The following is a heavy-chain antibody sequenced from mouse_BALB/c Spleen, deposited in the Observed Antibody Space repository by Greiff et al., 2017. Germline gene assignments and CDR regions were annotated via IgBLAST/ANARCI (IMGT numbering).Heavy chain of an antibody. J-gene: IGHJ4*01. V-gene: IGHV5-6-5*01. CDR1: GFTFSSYA. CDR3: ARTLITTAYAMDY. D-gene: IGHD1-1*01. Sequence: EVKLVESGGGLVKPGGSLKLSCAASGFTFSSYAMSWVRQTPEKRLEWVASISSGGSTYYPDSVKGRFTISRDNARNILYLQMSSLRSEDTAMYYCARTLITTAYAMDYWGQGTSVTVSS. CDR2: ISSGGST.